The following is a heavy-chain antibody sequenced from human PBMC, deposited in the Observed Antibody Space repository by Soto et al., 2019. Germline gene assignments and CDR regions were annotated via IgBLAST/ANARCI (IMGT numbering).Heavy chain of an antibody. CDR2: MSSRGSYI. Sequence: PGGSLRLSCVASGFDFDSYTIHWVRQAPGKGLEWVSFMSSRGSYIFYADSVKGRFTISRDNAKSILYLQMNSLRAEDTAVYYCAGDLGDYGDYLYYHYAMDVWGQGTTVTVSS. J-gene: IGHJ6*02. D-gene: IGHD4-17*01. CDR3: AGDLGDYGDYLYYHYAMDV. V-gene: IGHV3-21*06. CDR1: GFDFDSYT.